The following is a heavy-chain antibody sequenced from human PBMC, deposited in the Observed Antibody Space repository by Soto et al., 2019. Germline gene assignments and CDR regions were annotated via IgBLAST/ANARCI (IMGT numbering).Heavy chain of an antibody. CDR1: GGSISSYY. V-gene: IGHV4-59*12. Sequence: SETLSLTCTVSGGSISSYYWSWLRQPPGKGLERIGYIYYSGSTNYNPSLKSRVTISVDTSKNQFSLKLSSVTAADTAVYYCARVTYCSGGSCSTGHDAFDIWGQGTMVTVSS. D-gene: IGHD2-15*01. J-gene: IGHJ3*02. CDR2: IYYSGST. CDR3: ARVTYCSGGSCSTGHDAFDI.